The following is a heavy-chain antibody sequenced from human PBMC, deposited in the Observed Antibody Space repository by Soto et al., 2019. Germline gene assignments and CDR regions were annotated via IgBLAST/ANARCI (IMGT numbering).Heavy chain of an antibody. V-gene: IGHV3-33*01. J-gene: IGHJ6*02. CDR2: IWYDGSNK. Sequence: PGGSLRLSCSASVFTFSSYGMHWVRQAPGKGLEGVAVIWYDGSNKYYADSVKGRFTISRDNSKNTLYLQMHYLRAEATAVHYSARDQLRDARGMEVWGQGPSVTATS. CDR1: VFTFSSYG. D-gene: IGHD1-26*01. CDR3: ARDQLRDARGMEV.